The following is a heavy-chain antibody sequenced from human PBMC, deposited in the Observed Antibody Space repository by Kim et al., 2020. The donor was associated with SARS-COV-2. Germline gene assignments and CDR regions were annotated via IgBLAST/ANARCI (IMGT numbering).Heavy chain of an antibody. V-gene: IGHV3-73*01. CDR3: TRRGSFSLEYYYGMDV. J-gene: IGHJ6*02. D-gene: IGHD2-15*01. Sequence: VKGRLTISRSDSKNTAYLKMNSLKTEDTAVYYCTRRGSFSLEYYYGMDVWGQGTTVTVSS.